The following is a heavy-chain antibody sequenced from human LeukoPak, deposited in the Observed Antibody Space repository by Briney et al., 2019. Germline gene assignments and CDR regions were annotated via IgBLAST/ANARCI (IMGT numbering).Heavy chain of an antibody. D-gene: IGHD3-10*01. CDR2: IYYSGST. CDR3: ARDRYGSGEDNDDAFDI. J-gene: IGHJ3*02. V-gene: IGHV4-59*01. Sequence: RPSETLSLTCTVSGGSISRYYWSWIRQPPGKGLEWIGYIYYSGSTNYNPSLKSRVTISVDTSKNQFSLKLSSVTAADTAVYYCARDRYGSGEDNDDAFDIWGQGTMVTVSS. CDR1: GGSISRYY.